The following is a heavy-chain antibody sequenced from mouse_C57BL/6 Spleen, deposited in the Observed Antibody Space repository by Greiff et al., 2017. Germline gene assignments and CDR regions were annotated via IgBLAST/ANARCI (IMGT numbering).Heavy chain of an antibody. CDR1: GYTFTSYW. V-gene: IGHV1-55*01. D-gene: IGHD2-5*01. J-gene: IGHJ1*03. CDR3: ARGGRDYSNYDWYFDV. CDR2: IYPGSGST. Sequence: QVQLQQPGAELVKPGASVKMSCKASGYTFTSYWITWVKQRPGQGLEWIGDIYPGSGSTNYNEKFKSKATLTVDTSSSTAYMQRSSLTSEDSAVYYCARGGRDYSNYDWYFDVWGTGTTVTVSS.